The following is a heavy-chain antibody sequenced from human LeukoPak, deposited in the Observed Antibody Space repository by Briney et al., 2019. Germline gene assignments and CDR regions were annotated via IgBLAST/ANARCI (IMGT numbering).Heavy chain of an antibody. D-gene: IGHD6-13*01. CDR1: GGSISSGSYY. CDR3: ASIAAAGYYYYYMDV. V-gene: IGHV4-61*02. J-gene: IGHJ6*03. CDR2: IYTSGST. Sequence: PSETLSLTCTVSGGSISSGSYYWSWIRQPAGKGLDWIGRIYTSGSTNYNPSLKSRVTISVDTSKNQFSLKLSSVTAADTAVYYCASIAAAGYYYYYMDVWGKGTTVTVSS.